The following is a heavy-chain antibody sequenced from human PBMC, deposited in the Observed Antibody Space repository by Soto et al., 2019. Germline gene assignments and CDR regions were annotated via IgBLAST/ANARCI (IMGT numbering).Heavy chain of an antibody. CDR2: ISYDGSNK. V-gene: IGHV3-30*18. Sequence: GGSLRLSCAASGFPFSSYGMHWVRQAPGKGLEWVAVISYDGSNKYYADSVKGRFTISRDNSKNTLYLQMNSLRAEDTAVYYCAKDLGYSYGYLFDYWGQGTLVTVSS. D-gene: IGHD5-18*01. CDR3: AKDLGYSYGYLFDY. J-gene: IGHJ4*02. CDR1: GFPFSSYG.